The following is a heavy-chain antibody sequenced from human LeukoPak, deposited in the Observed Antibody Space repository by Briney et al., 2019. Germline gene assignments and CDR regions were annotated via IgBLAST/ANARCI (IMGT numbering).Heavy chain of an antibody. CDR2: ISGSGGST. CDR3: AKDLKPYDSGGSLDY. J-gene: IGHJ4*02. CDR1: GFTSSSYA. D-gene: IGHD3-22*01. V-gene: IGHV3-23*01. Sequence: PGGSLRLSCAASGFTSSSYAMSWVRQAPGKGLEWVSAISGSGGSTYYADSVKGRFTISRDNSKNTLYLQMNSLRAEDTAVYYCAKDLKPYDSGGSLDYWGQGTLVTVSS.